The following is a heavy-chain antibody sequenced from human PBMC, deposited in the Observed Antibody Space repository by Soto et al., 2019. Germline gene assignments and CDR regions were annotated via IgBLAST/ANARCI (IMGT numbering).Heavy chain of an antibody. D-gene: IGHD2-2*01. V-gene: IGHV4-39*01. Sequence: SETLSLTCTVSGGSISSSSYYWGWIRQPPGKGLEWIGSIYYSGSTYYNPSLKSRVTISVDTSKNQFSLKLSSVTAADTAVYYCARSLGDIVVGPAAIWHYYYYMDVWGKGTTVTGSS. J-gene: IGHJ6*03. CDR1: GGSISSSSYY. CDR3: ARSLGDIVVGPAAIWHYYYYMDV. CDR2: IYYSGST.